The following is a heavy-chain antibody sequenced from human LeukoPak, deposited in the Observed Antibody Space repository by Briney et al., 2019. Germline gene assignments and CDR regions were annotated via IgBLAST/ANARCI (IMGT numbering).Heavy chain of an antibody. CDR2: IYYSGST. V-gene: IGHV4-39*07. D-gene: IGHD3-10*01. J-gene: IGHJ5*02. CDR1: GGSISSSSYY. Sequence: PSETLSLTCTVSGGSISSSSYYWGWIRQPPGKGLEWTGSIYYSGSTNYNPSLKSRVTISVDTSKNQFSLKLSSVTAADTAVYYCARNGEGLLWFGETNWFDPWGQGTLVTVSS. CDR3: ARNGEGLLWFGETNWFDP.